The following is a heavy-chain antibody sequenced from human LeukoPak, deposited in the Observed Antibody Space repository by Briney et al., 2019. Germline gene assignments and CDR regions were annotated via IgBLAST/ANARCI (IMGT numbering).Heavy chain of an antibody. CDR2: ISGSGIK. CDR3: AREDTGVAFDI. CDR1: RFTFSSYE. V-gene: IGHV3-48*03. D-gene: IGHD2-8*01. J-gene: IGHJ3*02. Sequence: GGSLRLSCAASRFTFSSYEMNWVRQAPGMGLEWVSYISGSGIKHYADSVKGRFTISRDNAKNSLYLQMNSLRVEDTAVYYCAREDTGVAFDIWGQGTTVTV.